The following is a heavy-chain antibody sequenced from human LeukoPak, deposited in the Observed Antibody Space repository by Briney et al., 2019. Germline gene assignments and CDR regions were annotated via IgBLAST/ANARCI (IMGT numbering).Heavy chain of an antibody. CDR2: ISPSSSST. J-gene: IGHJ4*02. CDR1: GFTFSDYY. Sequence: GGSLRHSCAASGFTFSDYYMTRIRQAPGKGLEWLSYISPSSSSTIYADPVKGRFTISRDNAKNSLYLQMDSLRAEDTAVYYCARERRLSDWGQGTLATVSS. CDR3: ARERRLSD. D-gene: IGHD6-25*01. V-gene: IGHV3-11*06.